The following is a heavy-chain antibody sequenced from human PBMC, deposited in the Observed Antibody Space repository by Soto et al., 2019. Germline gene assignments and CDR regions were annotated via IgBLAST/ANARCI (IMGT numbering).Heavy chain of an antibody. D-gene: IGHD2-15*01. CDR2: IHYSGST. Sequence: QVQLQESGPGLVKPSQTLSLTCTVSGGSLSSGDYYWSWIRQPPGKVLEWIGYIHYSGSTYYNPSLKSRVTLSVDTSKNQFSLKLSSVTAADTAVYYCARVVVVSNAFDIWGQGTMVTVSS. V-gene: IGHV4-30-4*01. CDR3: ARVVVVSNAFDI. CDR1: GGSLSSGDYY. J-gene: IGHJ3*02.